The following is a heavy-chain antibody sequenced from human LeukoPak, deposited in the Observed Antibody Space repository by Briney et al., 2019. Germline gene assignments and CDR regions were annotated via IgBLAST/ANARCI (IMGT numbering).Heavy chain of an antibody. CDR2: ISSSGSTT. CDR3: ASENKRGYSYGSPTDAFDI. CDR1: GFTFSDYY. V-gene: IGHV3-11*04. Sequence: PGGSLRLSCAASGFTFSDYYMSWIRQAPGKGLEWVSYISSSGSTTYYADSVKGRFTISRDNAKKSLFLDMNSLRAEDTAVYYCASENKRGYSYGSPTDAFDIWGQGTMVTVSS. D-gene: IGHD5-18*01. J-gene: IGHJ3*02.